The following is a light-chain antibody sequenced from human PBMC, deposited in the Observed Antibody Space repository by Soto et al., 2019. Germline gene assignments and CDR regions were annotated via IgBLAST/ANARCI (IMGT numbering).Light chain of an antibody. J-gene: IGKJ2*01. CDR1: QSLLYSDGNTY. CDR2: KVS. CDR3: MQGKRWPRT. Sequence: DVVLTQSPLSLPVTLGQPASISCRSSQSLLYSDGNTYLNWFQQRPGQSPRRLFSKVSDRDSGVPERFSGSGSGTDFTLKISRVEAEDVGIYYCMQGKRWPRTFGQGTKLEIK. V-gene: IGKV2-30*01.